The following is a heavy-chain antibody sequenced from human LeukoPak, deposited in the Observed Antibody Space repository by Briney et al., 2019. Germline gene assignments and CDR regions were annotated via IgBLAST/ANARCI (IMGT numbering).Heavy chain of an antibody. CDR1: GSTFSLYS. Sequence: GGSLRLSCTASGSTFSLYSINWVRQAPGKGLEWVSSISTKYIYYSDSVKGRFTISRDNAKNSVSLQMNSLRADDTAVYYCARYSATRGTVDYWGQGTLVTVSS. CDR2: ISTKYI. V-gene: IGHV3-21*01. D-gene: IGHD6-13*01. CDR3: ARYSATRGTVDY. J-gene: IGHJ4*02.